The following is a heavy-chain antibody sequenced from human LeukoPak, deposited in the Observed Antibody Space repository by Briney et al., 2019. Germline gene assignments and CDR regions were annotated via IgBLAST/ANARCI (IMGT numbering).Heavy chain of an antibody. CDR2: ISGSGDRT. D-gene: IGHD4-17*01. V-gene: IGHV3-23*01. CDR1: GFTFNNYA. J-gene: IGHJ3*02. Sequence: GGSLRLSCAASGFTFNNYAMSWVRQAPGKGLEWVSTISGSGDRTYYTDSVKGRFTVSRDNSKNTLYLQMSSLRAEDTAVYYCAKPDYGDYDAFDIWGQGTMVTVSS. CDR3: AKPDYGDYDAFDI.